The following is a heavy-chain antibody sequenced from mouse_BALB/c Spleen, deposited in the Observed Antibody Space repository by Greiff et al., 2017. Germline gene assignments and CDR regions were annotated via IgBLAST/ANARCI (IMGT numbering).Heavy chain of an antibody. CDR2: ISSGSSTI. Sequence: EVQRVESGGGLVQPGGSRKLSCAASGFTFSSFGMHWVRQAPEKGLEWVAYISSGSSTIYYADTVKGRFTISRDNPKNTLFLQMTSLRSEDTAMYYCARSGDYLPWFAYWGQGTLVTVSA. D-gene: IGHD2-4*01. V-gene: IGHV5-17*02. J-gene: IGHJ3*01. CDR1: GFTFSSFG. CDR3: ARSGDYLPWFAY.